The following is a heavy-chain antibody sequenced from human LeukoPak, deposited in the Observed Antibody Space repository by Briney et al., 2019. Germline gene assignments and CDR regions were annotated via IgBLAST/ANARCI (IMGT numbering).Heavy chain of an antibody. CDR3: ARDRGLVIYDY. CDR2: IYYSGST. D-gene: IGHD6-19*01. V-gene: IGHV4-39*07. Sequence: SETLSLTCTVSGGSISSSSYYWGWIRQPPGKGLEWIGSIYYSGSTYYNPSLKSRVTISVDTSKNQFSLKLSSVTAADTAVYYCARDRGLVIYDYWGQGTLVTVSS. J-gene: IGHJ4*02. CDR1: GGSISSSSYY.